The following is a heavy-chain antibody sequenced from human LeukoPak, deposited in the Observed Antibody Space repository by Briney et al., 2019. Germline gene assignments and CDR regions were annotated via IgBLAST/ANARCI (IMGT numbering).Heavy chain of an antibody. Sequence: SETLSLTCTVSDYSISSGYYWGWIRQPPGKGLEWIGSIYYSGSTYYNPSLKSRVTISVDTSKNQFSLKLSSVTAADTAVYYCARGFAWGRYYYGSGSYPDYWGQGTLVTVSS. CDR2: IYYSGST. CDR1: DYSISSGYY. J-gene: IGHJ4*02. CDR3: ARGFAWGRYYYGSGSYPDY. V-gene: IGHV4-38-2*02. D-gene: IGHD3-10*01.